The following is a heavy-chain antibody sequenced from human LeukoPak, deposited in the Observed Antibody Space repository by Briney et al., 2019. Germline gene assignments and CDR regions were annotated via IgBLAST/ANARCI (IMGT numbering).Heavy chain of an antibody. V-gene: IGHV3-23*01. CDR3: AKDLKSGDGKWEVDF. J-gene: IGHJ4*02. CDR2: AHGDGSGT. CDR1: GFTFRNYA. D-gene: IGHD1-26*01. Sequence: GGSLRLSCAASGFTFRNYAMSWVRQAPGKGLEWVSSAHGDGSGTFYAESVKGRFTISRDNSRDTLYLQMNSLRAEDTAMYYCAKDLKSGDGKWEVDFWGQGTLVTVSS.